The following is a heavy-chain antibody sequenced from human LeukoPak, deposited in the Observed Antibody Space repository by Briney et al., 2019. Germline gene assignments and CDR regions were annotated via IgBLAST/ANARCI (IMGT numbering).Heavy chain of an antibody. Sequence: GASVKVPCKASGGTFSSYAISWVRQAPGQGLEWMGRIIPIFGIANYAQKFQGRVTITADKSTSTAYMELSSLRSEDTAVYYCARAQAPDYYDSSGYASFDYWGQGTLVTVSS. J-gene: IGHJ4*02. CDR3: ARAQAPDYYDSSGYASFDY. CDR2: IIPIFGIA. V-gene: IGHV1-69*04. CDR1: GGTFSSYA. D-gene: IGHD3-22*01.